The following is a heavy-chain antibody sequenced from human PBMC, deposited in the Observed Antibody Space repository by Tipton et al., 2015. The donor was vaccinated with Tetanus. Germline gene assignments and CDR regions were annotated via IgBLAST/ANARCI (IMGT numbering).Heavy chain of an antibody. J-gene: IGHJ6*02. V-gene: IGHV4-34*01. CDR1: GGSFSGYY. D-gene: IGHD3-3*01. CDR3: ARGKRFFYGKDV. Sequence: TLSLTCAVYGGSFSGYYWSWIRQPPGKGLEWIGEINHSGSTNYNPSLKSRVTISVDTSKNQFSLKLSSVTAADTAVYYCARGKRFFYGKDVWGQGTTVTVSS. CDR2: INHSGST.